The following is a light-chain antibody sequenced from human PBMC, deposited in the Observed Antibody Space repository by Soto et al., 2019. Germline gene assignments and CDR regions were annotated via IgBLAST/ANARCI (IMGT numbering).Light chain of an antibody. CDR3: RSYAGSSTFVV. V-gene: IGLV2-23*02. J-gene: IGLJ2*01. CDR2: EVS. Sequence: QSVLTQPASVSGSPGQSITISCTGTSSDVGSYNLVSWYQQHPGKAPKLMIYEVSKRPSGVSNRFSGSKSGNTASLTISGLQAEDEADYYCRSYAGSSTFVVFGGGTKLTVL. CDR1: SSDVGSYNL.